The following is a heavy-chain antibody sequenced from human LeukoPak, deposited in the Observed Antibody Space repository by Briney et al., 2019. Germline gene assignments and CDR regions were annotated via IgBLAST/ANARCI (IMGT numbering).Heavy chain of an antibody. Sequence: GESLKISCKGSGYSFTSYWIGWVRQMPGKGLEWMGIIYPGDSDTRYSPSFQGQVTISADKSISTAYLQWSSPKASDTAMYYCARLAGYCSGGSCYSPYYYYGMDVWGQGTTVTVSS. CDR2: IYPGDSDT. CDR3: ARLAGYCSGGSCYSPYYYYGMDV. D-gene: IGHD2-15*01. CDR1: GYSFTSYW. J-gene: IGHJ6*02. V-gene: IGHV5-51*01.